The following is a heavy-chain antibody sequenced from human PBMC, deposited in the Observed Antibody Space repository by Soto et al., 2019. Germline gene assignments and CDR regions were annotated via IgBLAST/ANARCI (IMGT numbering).Heavy chain of an antibody. D-gene: IGHD2-2*01. V-gene: IGHV3-30-3*01. CDR2: ISNDGGNE. CDR1: GFTLGDFA. J-gene: IGHJ6*02. CDR3: ARAMPGMDV. Sequence: QVQLVESGGGVVQPGRSLRLSCAASGFTLGDFAMHWVRQAPGKGLEWVALISNDGGNEHYGDSVKGRFTISRDNPKHMLYLQLTGLRFEDTAVYYCARAMPGMDVWGQGTTVTVSS.